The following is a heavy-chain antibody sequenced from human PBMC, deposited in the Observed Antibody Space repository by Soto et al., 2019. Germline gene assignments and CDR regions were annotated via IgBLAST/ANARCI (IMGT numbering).Heavy chain of an antibody. CDR1: GDSVSSNTAA. Sequence: SQTLSLTCAISGDSVSSNTAAWNWIRSSPSRGLEWLGRTYYRSNWRHDYAVSVKSRITVNPDTSKNHFSLQLNSVTPDDTAVYYCARGVAGSGFNLWGQGTLVTVSS. D-gene: IGHD6-19*01. V-gene: IGHV6-1*01. CDR2: TYYRSNWRH. CDR3: ARGVAGSGFNL. J-gene: IGHJ5*02.